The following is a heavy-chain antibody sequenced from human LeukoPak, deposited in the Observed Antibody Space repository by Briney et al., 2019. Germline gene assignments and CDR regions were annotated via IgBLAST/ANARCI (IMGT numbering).Heavy chain of an antibody. J-gene: IGHJ4*02. Sequence: SETLSLTCAVYGGSFSGYYWSWIRQPPGKGLEWIGEINHSGSTNYNPSLKSRVTISVDTSKNQFSLKLSSVTAADTAVYYCARVRFGESDYWGQGTLVTVSS. CDR2: INHSGST. CDR3: ARVRFGESDY. D-gene: IGHD3-10*01. V-gene: IGHV4-34*01. CDR1: GGSFSGYY.